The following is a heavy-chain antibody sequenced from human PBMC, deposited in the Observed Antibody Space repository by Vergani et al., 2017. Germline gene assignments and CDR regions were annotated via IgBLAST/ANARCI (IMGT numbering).Heavy chain of an antibody. J-gene: IGHJ6*02. CDR3: ARGFVTPPWSV. CDR2: INHSGST. Sequence: QVQLQQWGAGLLKPSETLSLTCAVYGGSFSGYYWSWIRQPPGKGLEWIGEINHSGSTNYNPSLKSRVTISVDTSKNQFSLKLSSVTAADTAGYYCARGFVTPPWSVWGQGTTVTVSS. D-gene: IGHD1-1*01. V-gene: IGHV4-34*01. CDR1: GGSFSGYY.